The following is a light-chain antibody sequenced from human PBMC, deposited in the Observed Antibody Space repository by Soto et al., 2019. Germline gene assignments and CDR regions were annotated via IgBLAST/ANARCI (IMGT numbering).Light chain of an antibody. Sequence: DIVMTQSPLSLPVTPGEPASISCRSSQSLLHSNGYNYLDWYLQKPGQSPQLLIYLGSNRASGVPDRFSGSESGTDFTLKISRVEAEDVGVYYYMQALQTPRTFGQGTKVEIK. CDR3: MQALQTPRT. V-gene: IGKV2-28*01. J-gene: IGKJ1*01. CDR2: LGS. CDR1: QSLLHSNGYNY.